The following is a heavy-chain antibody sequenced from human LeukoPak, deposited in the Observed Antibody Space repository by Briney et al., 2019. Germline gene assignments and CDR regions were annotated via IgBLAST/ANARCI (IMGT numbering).Heavy chain of an antibody. J-gene: IGHJ6*03. CDR1: GGTFSSYA. CDR2: IIPIFGSA. CDR3: ARSGTYYYYYYMDV. V-gene: IGHV1-69*13. Sequence: SVKVSCKASGGTFSSYAISWVRQAPGQGLEWMGGIIPIFGSANYAQKFQGRVTITADESTSTAYMELSSLRSEDTAVYYCARSGTYYYYYYMDVWGKGTTVTISS.